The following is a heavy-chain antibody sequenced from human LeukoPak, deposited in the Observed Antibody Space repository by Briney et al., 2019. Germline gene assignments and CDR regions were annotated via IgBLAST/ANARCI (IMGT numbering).Heavy chain of an antibody. V-gene: IGHV4-34*01. CDR1: GGSFSGYY. D-gene: IGHD3-9*01. CDR3: ARGSHTGYYRALRWFDP. Sequence: PSETLSLTCAVYGGSFSGYYWSWIRQPPGKGPEWIGEINHSGSTNYNPSLKSRVTISVDTSKNQFSLKLSSVTAADTAVYYCARGSHTGYYRALRWFDPWGQGTLVTVSS. CDR2: INHSGST. J-gene: IGHJ5*02.